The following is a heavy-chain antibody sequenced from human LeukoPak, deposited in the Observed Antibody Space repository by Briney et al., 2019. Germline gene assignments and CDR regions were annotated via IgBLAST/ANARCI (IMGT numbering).Heavy chain of an antibody. J-gene: IGHJ5*02. CDR1: GGSISSSSYY. Sequence: SETLSLTCTVSGGSISSSSYYWGWIRKPPGKGQEWIGSIYYSGSTYYNPSLKSRVTISVDTSKNQFSLKLSSVTAADTALYYCARGVTNYNWFGPWGQGTLVTVSS. D-gene: IGHD1-7*01. CDR3: ARGVTNYNWFGP. V-gene: IGHV4-39*07. CDR2: IYYSGST.